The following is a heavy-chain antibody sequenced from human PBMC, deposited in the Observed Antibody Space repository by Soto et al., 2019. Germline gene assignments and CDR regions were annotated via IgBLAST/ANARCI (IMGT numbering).Heavy chain of an antibody. D-gene: IGHD3-22*01. J-gene: IGHJ3*02. Sequence: SENLSLICAVSGGSISRGAYSWSWIRQPPGKGLEWIGYIYHSGSTYYNPCLKSRVTVSIDRSKILFSLKLSSVTAADTAVFHCATGPYDSSGFYSAFDIWGQGTMVT. CDR1: GGSISRGAYS. V-gene: IGHV4-30-2*01. CDR3: ATGPYDSSGFYSAFDI. CDR2: IYHSGST.